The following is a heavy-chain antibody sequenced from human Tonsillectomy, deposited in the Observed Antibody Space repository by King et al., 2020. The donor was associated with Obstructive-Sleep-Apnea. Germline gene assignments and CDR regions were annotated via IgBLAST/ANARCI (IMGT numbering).Heavy chain of an antibody. D-gene: IGHD1-26*01. Sequence: QLQESGPGLVKPSETLSLTCTVFGGSFSSDNYNWGWIRQSPGKGLVWIGHIYYTGYAYCSPSLKSRVTIFIDTSKNLFSLKLNFVTAADTAVYFCASFLVAAPVLGAFHIWGQVTMVTVSS. J-gene: IGHJ3*02. V-gene: IGHV4-39*02. CDR3: ASFLVAAPVLGAFHI. CDR1: GGSFSSDNYN. CDR2: IYYTGYA.